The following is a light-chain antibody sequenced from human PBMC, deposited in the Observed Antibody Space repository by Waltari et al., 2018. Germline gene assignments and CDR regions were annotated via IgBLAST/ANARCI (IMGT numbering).Light chain of an antibody. V-gene: IGLV2-14*03. Sequence: QSALTQPAPVSGSPGHSISIPCTGTRSHVGGYTYVSLDQQHPGQAPTVMIFAVSNRPSGLSTRFSGSKSGNTASLTISGLQAEDEADYYCSPYISSSTLEVVGGGTRLTVL. CDR3: SPYISSSTLEV. CDR1: RSHVGGYTY. CDR2: AVS. J-gene: IGLJ2*01.